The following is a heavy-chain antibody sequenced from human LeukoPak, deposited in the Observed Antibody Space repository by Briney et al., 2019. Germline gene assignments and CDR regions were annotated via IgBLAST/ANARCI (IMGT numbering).Heavy chain of an antibody. CDR1: GYTFTGYY. J-gene: IGHJ4*02. V-gene: IGHV1-2*02. Sequence: ASVKVSCKASGYTFTGYYMHWVRRAPGQGLEWMGWINPNSGGTNYAQKFQGRVTMTRDTSISTAYMELSRLRSDDTAVYYCARGYCSSISCYYYFDYWGQGTLVTVSS. CDR3: ARGYCSSISCYYYFDY. D-gene: IGHD2-2*01. CDR2: INPNSGGT.